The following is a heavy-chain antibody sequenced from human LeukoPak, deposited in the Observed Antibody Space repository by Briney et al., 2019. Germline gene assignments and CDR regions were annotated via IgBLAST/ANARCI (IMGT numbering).Heavy chain of an antibody. CDR1: GYTFTGYY. CDR3: ARGYYYGSGSDAFDI. D-gene: IGHD3-10*01. V-gene: IGHV1-2*02. CDR2: INPNSGGT. J-gene: IGHJ3*02. Sequence: ASVKVSCKASGYTFTGYYMHWVRQAPGQGLEWMGWINPNSGGTNYAQKFQGRVTMTTDTSTSTAYMELRSLRSDDTAVYYCARGYYYGSGSDAFDIWGQGTMVTVSS.